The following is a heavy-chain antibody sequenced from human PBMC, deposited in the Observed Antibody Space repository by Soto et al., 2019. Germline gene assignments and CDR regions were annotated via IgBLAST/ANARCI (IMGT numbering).Heavy chain of an antibody. J-gene: IGHJ4*01. CDR3: ASLWFGDFDY. CDR2: VYHNGNT. Sequence: PSETLCLTCTVSGGSTSSSSYQWVWIRQPPGKGLEWIGNVYHNGNTYYNPSLKSRVTISVNTSNNQFSLKLSSVTAADMAVYYCASLWFGDFDYWGHGTLVTVSS. D-gene: IGHD3-10*01. V-gene: IGHV4-39*07. CDR1: GGSTSSSSYQ.